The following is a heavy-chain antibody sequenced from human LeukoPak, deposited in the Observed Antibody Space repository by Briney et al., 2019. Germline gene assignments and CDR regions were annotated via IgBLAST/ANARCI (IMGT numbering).Heavy chain of an antibody. CDR2: TYYRSKWYN. D-gene: IGHD2-15*01. CDR1: GDSVSSNSAV. V-gene: IGHV6-1*01. CDR3: ARLGLGGAFDI. J-gene: IGHJ3*02. Sequence: PSRTLSLTCAISGDSVSSNSAVWNWIRQSPSRGLEWLGSTYYRSKWYNDYAVSVKSRITIKPDTSKNQFSLQLNSATPEDTAVYYRARLGLGGAFDIWGQGTMVTVSS.